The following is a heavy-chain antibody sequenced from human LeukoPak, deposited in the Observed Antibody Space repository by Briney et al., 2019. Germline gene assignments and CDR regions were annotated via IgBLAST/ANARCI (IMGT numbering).Heavy chain of an antibody. Sequence: LSGGSLKLSCAASGFTFSSYAMSWVRQAPGKGLEWVSAISGSGGSTYYADSVKGRFTISRDNSKNTLYLQMNSLRAEDTAVYYCAKNPLVDVNGVAFDYWGQGTLVTVSS. D-gene: IGHD2-8*01. CDR3: AKNPLVDVNGVAFDY. CDR2: ISGSGGST. V-gene: IGHV3-23*01. J-gene: IGHJ4*02. CDR1: GFTFSSYA.